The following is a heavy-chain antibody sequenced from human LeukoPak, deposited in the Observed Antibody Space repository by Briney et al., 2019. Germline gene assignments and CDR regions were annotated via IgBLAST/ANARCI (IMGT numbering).Heavy chain of an antibody. CDR3: ARDSSSWYLGYYYYYMDV. CDR2: ISAYSGNT. V-gene: IGHV1-18*01. CDR1: GYSFTSYG. Sequence: ASVKVSCKTSGYSFTSYGISWVRQAPGQGLEWMGWISAYSGNTNYAQKLQGRVTMTTDTSTSTAYMELSRLRSDDTAVYYCARDSSSWYLGYYYYYMDVWGKGTTVTVSS. J-gene: IGHJ6*03. D-gene: IGHD6-13*01.